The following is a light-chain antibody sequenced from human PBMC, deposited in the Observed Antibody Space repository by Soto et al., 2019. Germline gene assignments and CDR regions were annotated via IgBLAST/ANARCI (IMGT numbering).Light chain of an antibody. Sequence: DIQMTQSPSTLAASVGDRVTITCRASQSVSAWLAWYQQKPGKAPKLLIYKASSLESGLPPRFSRSRSGTKNTLTINRLQPDNFATYYSQQYNTYPLTVGGEPTVEIK. CDR1: QSVSAW. V-gene: IGKV1-5*03. J-gene: IGKJ4*01. CDR3: QQYNTYPLT. CDR2: KAS.